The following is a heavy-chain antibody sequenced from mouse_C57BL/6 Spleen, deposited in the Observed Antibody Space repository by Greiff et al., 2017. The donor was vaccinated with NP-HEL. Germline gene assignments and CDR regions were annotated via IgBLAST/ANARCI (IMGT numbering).Heavy chain of an antibody. D-gene: IGHD4-1*01. Sequence: EVKVEESGGGLVKPGGSLKLSCAASGFTFSDYGMHWVRQAPEKGLEWVAYISSGSSTIYYADTVKGRFTISRDNAKNTLFLQMTSLRSEDTAMYYCARETLTGRAMDYWGQGTSVTVSS. J-gene: IGHJ4*01. CDR1: GFTFSDYG. CDR3: ARETLTGRAMDY. V-gene: IGHV5-17*01. CDR2: ISSGSSTI.